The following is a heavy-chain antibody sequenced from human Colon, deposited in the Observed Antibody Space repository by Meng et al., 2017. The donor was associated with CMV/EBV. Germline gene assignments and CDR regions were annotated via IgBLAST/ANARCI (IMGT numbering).Heavy chain of an antibody. J-gene: IGHJ5*02. CDR1: GFAFSTFG. CDR2: ISSQSDYT. CDR3: AKLGRNDGDYDSYRWFAP. V-gene: IGHV3-23*01. D-gene: IGHD3-22*01. Sequence: GESLKISCAASGFAFSTFGMTWVRQIPGKGLDWVSSISSQSDYTFYADSVKGRFTISRDNSKNTLYLQMTSLRVEDTALYYCAKLGRNDGDYDSYRWFAPWGQG.